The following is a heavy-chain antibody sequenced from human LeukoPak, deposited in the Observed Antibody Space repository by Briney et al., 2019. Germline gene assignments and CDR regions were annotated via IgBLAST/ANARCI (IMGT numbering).Heavy chain of an antibody. J-gene: IGHJ5*01. CDR3: ARVDGCCSGGSCPSGNWFDS. CDR2: NYYSGNT. CDR1: GGTITSNSYY. V-gene: IGHV4-39*06. Sequence: SETLSLTCTVSGGTITSNSYYWGWLRQPPGNGLEWIGSNYYSGNTYYNPSLKSRVTILVKKFKNQFLLKLSSVTAAETALYFRARVDGCCSGGSCPSGNWFDSWGQGSLVTDCS. D-gene: IGHD2-15*01.